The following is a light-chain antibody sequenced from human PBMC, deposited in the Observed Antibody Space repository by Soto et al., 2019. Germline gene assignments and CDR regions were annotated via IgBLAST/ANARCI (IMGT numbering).Light chain of an antibody. CDR3: QQLNSYPLT. CDR1: QGISSH. J-gene: IGKJ4*01. Sequence: DIQLTQSPSLLSASVGDRVTITCRASQGISSHLAWYQQKSGKAPKLLMYAASTLQSGVPSRFSGSGSGTEFTLTISSLQPEDFATYYCQQLNSYPLTVGGGTKVEIK. CDR2: AAS. V-gene: IGKV1-9*01.